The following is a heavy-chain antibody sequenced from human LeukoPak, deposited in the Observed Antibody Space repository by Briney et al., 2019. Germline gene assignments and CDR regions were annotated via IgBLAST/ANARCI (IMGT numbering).Heavy chain of an antibody. CDR2: VSSSHSTI. Sequence: PGGSLRLSCAASGFTFSGYEMNWVRQAPGKGLEWVSYVSSSHSTIFYADSVKGRFTISRDNAKNSLYLQMNSLRAEDTAVYYCARALPSRRYYFDFWGQGTLVTVSP. D-gene: IGHD6-13*01. J-gene: IGHJ4*02. CDR3: ARALPSRRYYFDF. V-gene: IGHV3-48*03. CDR1: GFTFSGYE.